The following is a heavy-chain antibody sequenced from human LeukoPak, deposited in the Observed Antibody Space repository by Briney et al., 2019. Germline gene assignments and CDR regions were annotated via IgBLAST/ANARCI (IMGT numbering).Heavy chain of an antibody. D-gene: IGHD1-20*01. Sequence: GGSLRLSCAASGFTVSSYYMSWVRQAPGEGLEWVSVIFTGGGTYYADSVKGRFTISRDNSKNTLYLQMNSLRAEDTAVYYCAKDRPSYNWNDVEGFDYWGQGTLVTVSS. J-gene: IGHJ4*02. CDR1: GFTVSSYY. CDR2: IFTGGGT. V-gene: IGHV3-53*05. CDR3: AKDRPSYNWNDVEGFDY.